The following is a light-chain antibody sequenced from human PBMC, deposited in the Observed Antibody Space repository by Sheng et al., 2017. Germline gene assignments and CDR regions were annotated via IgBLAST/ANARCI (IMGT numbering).Light chain of an antibody. CDR1: QNVNTN. V-gene: IGKV3D-15*01. J-gene: IGKJ1*01. CDR3: QQYKNWPATWT. Sequence: EIVMTQSPATLSVSPGERATLSCRASQNVNTNLAWYQQKPGQAPRLLIYDASNRATGIPARFSGSGSGTDFTLTISSLEPEDFAVYFCQQYKNWPATWTFGQGTKVEIK. CDR2: DAS.